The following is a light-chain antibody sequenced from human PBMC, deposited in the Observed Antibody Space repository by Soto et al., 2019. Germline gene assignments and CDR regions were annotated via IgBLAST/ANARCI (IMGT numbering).Light chain of an antibody. CDR3: QQYCGSPWT. V-gene: IGKV3-20*01. CDR1: QSVGGTF. J-gene: IGKJ1*01. CDR2: GAS. Sequence: EIVLTHSPGTLSLYPGEVATLSCRASQSVGGTFLAWYQQKGGQAPRLLIHGASNRASGIPDRFSGSGSGTDFTLTISRLEPEDFAVFYRQQYCGSPWTFGQGTKVDIK.